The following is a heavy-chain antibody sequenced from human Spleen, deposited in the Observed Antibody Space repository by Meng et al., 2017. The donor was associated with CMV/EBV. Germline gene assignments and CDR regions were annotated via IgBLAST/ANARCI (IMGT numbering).Heavy chain of an antibody. Sequence: SVKVSCKASGGTFSSYAISWVRQAPGQGLEWMGGIIPIFGTANYAQKFQGRVTITTDESTSTAYMELSSLRSEDTAVYYRARESGQQQLVLAGVWFDPWGQGTLVTVSS. CDR2: IIPIFGTA. D-gene: IGHD6-13*01. J-gene: IGHJ5*02. V-gene: IGHV1-69*05. CDR1: GGTFSSYA. CDR3: ARESGQQQLVLAGVWFDP.